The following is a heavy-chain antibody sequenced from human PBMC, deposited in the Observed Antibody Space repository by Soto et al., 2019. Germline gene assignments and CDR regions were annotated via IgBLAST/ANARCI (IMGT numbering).Heavy chain of an antibody. CDR2: IYYSGST. V-gene: IGHV4-31*03. CDR1: GGSISSGGYY. CDR3: ARGTRVRGVPRQPYYFDY. Sequence: SETLSLTCTVSGGSISSGGYYWSWIRQHPGKGLEWIGYIYYSGSTYYNPSLKSRVTISVDTSKNQFSLKLSSVTAADTAVYYCARGTRVRGVPRQPYYFDYWGQGTLVTVSS. D-gene: IGHD3-10*01. J-gene: IGHJ4*02.